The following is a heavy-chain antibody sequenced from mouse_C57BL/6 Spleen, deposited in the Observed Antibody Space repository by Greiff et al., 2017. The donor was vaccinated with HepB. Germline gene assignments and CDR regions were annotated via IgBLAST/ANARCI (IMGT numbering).Heavy chain of an antibody. J-gene: IGHJ3*01. V-gene: IGHV5-4*01. Sequence: EVNVVESGGGLVKPGGSLKLSCAASGFTFSSYAMSWVRQTPEKRLEWVATISDGGSYTYYPDNVKGRFTISRDNAKNNLYLQMSHLKSEDTAMYYCARENYGSSFPFAYWGQGTLVTVSA. D-gene: IGHD1-1*01. CDR3: ARENYGSSFPFAY. CDR1: GFTFSSYA. CDR2: ISDGGSYT.